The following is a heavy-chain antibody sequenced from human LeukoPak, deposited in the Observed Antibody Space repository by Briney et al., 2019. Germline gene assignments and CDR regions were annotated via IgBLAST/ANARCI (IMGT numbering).Heavy chain of an antibody. V-gene: IGHV3-7*03. CDR3: AKNGDRGAFCSGGTCYPYYYYYMDV. J-gene: IGHJ6*03. CDR2: IKQDGSEK. CDR1: GFSFSNYW. D-gene: IGHD2-15*01. Sequence: GGSLRLSCAASGFSFSNYWMNWVRQAPGKGLEWVANIKQDGSEKYYLDSVEGRFTISRDNAKNSLYLQMNSRRAEDTAVYYCAKNGDRGAFCSGGTCYPYYYYYMDVWGKGTTVIISS.